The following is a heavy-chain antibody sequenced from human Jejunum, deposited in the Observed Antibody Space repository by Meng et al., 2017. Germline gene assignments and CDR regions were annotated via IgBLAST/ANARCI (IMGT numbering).Heavy chain of an antibody. D-gene: IGHD3-16*01. CDR3: VRDSFIEARGSYAGKGDY. CDR2: IKQDGSEN. CDR1: GFTFSSYW. J-gene: IGHJ4*02. Sequence: GESLKISCITSGFTFSSYWMTWVRQAPGKGLEWVANIKQDGSENHYVDSVKGRFTISRDNAKNSVYLEMNSLRAEDTAVYFCVRDSFIEARGSYAGKGDYWGQGTLVTVSS. V-gene: IGHV3-7*01.